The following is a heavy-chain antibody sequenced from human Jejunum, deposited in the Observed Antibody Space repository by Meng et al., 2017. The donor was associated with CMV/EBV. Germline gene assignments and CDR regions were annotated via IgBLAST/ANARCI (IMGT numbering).Heavy chain of an antibody. V-gene: IGHV4-39*02. Sequence: GGAISNVLYSWGWSRQPPGKGLEWIGSIYYTGGTHYSPSLKSRVTISLDTSKNHLSLMLSSVTAADTAVYYCARLFGYSYGAIDYWGQGTLVTVSS. D-gene: IGHD5-18*01. J-gene: IGHJ4*02. CDR2: IYYTGGT. CDR3: ARLFGYSYGAIDY. CDR1: GGAISNVLYS.